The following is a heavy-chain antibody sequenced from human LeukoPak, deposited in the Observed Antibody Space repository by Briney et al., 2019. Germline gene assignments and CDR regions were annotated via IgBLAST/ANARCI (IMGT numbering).Heavy chain of an antibody. V-gene: IGHV4-34*01. J-gene: IGHJ4*02. CDR2: INHSGST. D-gene: IGHD3-9*01. CDR3: ARRRGYDILTGYYNVDGFDY. CDR1: GGSFSGYY. Sequence: PSETLSLTCAVYGGSFSGYYWSWIRQPPGKGLEWIGEINHSGSTNYNPSLKSRVTISVDTSKNQFSLKLSSVTAADTAVYYCARRRGYDILTGYYNVDGFDYWGQGTLVTVSS.